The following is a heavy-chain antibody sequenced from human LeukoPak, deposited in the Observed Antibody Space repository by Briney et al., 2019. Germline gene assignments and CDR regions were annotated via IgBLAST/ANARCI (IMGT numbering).Heavy chain of an antibody. CDR3: ARDLSVNAFDL. V-gene: IGHV4-59*02. Sequence: SETLSLTCTVSGASVRSDHWNWLRQPPGKGLEWIAYMHGSGSHNYHPSLASRLTLSVDATENLLSLKLTSVTAADTAVYFCARDLSVNAFDLWGQGTLVTVSS. CDR1: GASVRSDH. J-gene: IGHJ3*01. D-gene: IGHD2/OR15-2a*01. CDR2: MHGSGSH.